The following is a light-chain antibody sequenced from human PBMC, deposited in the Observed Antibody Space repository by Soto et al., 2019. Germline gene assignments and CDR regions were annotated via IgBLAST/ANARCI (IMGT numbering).Light chain of an antibody. CDR3: QQRYNWPPIT. Sequence: EIVLTQSPATLSLSPGERATLSCRASQSARSYLAWYQQKPGQAPRLLIYDTSVRATGIPPRFSGSGSETDFTLTISSLEPEDFAVYYCQQRYNWPPITFGQGTRLEIK. CDR1: QSARSY. J-gene: IGKJ5*01. V-gene: IGKV3-11*01. CDR2: DTS.